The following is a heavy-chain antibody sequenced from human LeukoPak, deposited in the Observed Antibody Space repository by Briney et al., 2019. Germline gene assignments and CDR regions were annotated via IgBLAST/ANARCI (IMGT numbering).Heavy chain of an antibody. D-gene: IGHD5-18*01. CDR2: INPNNGDT. CDR3: AREVDTAMVGMDV. V-gene: IGHV1-2*02. J-gene: IGHJ6*02. CDR1: GYTFTGYY. Sequence: ASVKVSCKAPGYTFTGYYIHWVRRAPGQGLEWMGCINPNNGDTIYAQNFQARVTMTRDTSISTAYMELSRLRSDDTAVYYCAREVDTAMVGMDVWGQGTTVTV.